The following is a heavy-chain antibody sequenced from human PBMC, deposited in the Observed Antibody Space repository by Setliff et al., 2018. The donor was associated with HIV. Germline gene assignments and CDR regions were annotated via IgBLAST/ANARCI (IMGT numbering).Heavy chain of an antibody. CDR1: GFSFSNYE. CDR2: MASETTV. CDR3: ARDRVESFWDGDLNYMDV. J-gene: IGHJ6*03. Sequence: GGSLRLSCVASGFSFSNYEMSWVRQAPGKGLEWVSKMASETTVQYADAVKGRFTISRDNTKNSLSLQMNSLRADDTALYYCARDRVESFWDGDLNYMDVWGKGTTVTVSS. V-gene: IGHV3-48*03. D-gene: IGHD3-10*01.